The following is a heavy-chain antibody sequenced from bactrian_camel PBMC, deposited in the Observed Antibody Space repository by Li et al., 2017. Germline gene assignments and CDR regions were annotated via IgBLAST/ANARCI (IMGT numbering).Heavy chain of an antibody. V-gene: IGHV3S40*01. J-gene: IGHJ4*01. CDR2: INEPGTIT. CDR3: VRDWVLWGD. Sequence: VQLVESGGGLVQPGGSLRLSCAASGFAFSTYYMSWVRQAPGKGLEWVSAINEPGTITGYADDVKGRFTVSRDNAKTTVDLQMNTLTPEDTGVYYCVRDWVLWGDWGQGTQVTVS. D-gene: IGHD1*01. CDR1: GFAFSTYY.